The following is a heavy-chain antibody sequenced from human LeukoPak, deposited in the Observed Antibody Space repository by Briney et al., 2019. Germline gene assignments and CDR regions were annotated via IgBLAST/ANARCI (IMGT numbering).Heavy chain of an antibody. V-gene: IGHV3-48*04. J-gene: IGHJ4*02. D-gene: IGHD4-23*01. CDR3: VRSDGGNPLTN. CDR1: GFTFSSYS. CDR2: ISSSSSSI. Sequence: GSLRLSCAASGFTFSSYSMNWVRQAPGKGLEWVSYISSSSSSIHYADSVKGRFTISRDNAKNSLYLQMNSLRAEDTAVYYCVRSDGGNPLTNWGQGTLVTVSS.